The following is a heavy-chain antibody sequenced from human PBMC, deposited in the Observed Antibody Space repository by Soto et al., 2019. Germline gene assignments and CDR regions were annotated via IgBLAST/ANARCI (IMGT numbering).Heavy chain of an antibody. Sequence: QVQLVQSGGGVVQPGRSLRLSCAASGFTFSSYAMHWVRQAPGKGLEWVAVISYDGSNKYYADSVKGRFTISRDHSKNTLYLQMNSLRAEDTAVYYCARAYPSYSYGLGDYWGQGTLVTVSS. CDR1: GFTFSSYA. D-gene: IGHD5-18*01. J-gene: IGHJ4*02. CDR2: ISYDGSNK. V-gene: IGHV3-30-3*01. CDR3: ARAYPSYSYGLGDY.